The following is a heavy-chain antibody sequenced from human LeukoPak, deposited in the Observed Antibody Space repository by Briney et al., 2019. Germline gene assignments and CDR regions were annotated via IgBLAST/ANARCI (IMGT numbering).Heavy chain of an antibody. Sequence: GGSLRLSCAASGFTFSSYAMSWVRQAPGKVLEWVSAISGSGGSTYYADSVKGRFTISRDNSKNTLYLQMNSLRAEDTAVYYCANQDVLLWFGELLSSGYWGQGTLVTVSS. CDR2: ISGSGGST. D-gene: IGHD3-10*01. V-gene: IGHV3-23*01. CDR1: GFTFSSYA. J-gene: IGHJ4*02. CDR3: ANQDVLLWFGELLSSGY.